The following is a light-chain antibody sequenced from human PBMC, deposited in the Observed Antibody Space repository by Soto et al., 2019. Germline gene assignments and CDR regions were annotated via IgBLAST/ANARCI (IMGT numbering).Light chain of an antibody. CDR1: QRVSSKF. Sequence: EIVLTQSPGTLSLSPGERSALSCRASQRVSSKFLAWYQQKPGQAPRLLIYAASNRATGIPDRFSGSGSGTEFTLTISSLQSEDFAVYYCQQYNNWPPITFGQGTRLEIK. CDR3: QQYNNWPPIT. J-gene: IGKJ5*01. V-gene: IGKV3D-15*01. CDR2: AAS.